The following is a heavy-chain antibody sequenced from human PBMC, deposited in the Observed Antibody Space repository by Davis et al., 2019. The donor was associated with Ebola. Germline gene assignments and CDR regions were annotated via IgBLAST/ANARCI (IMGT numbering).Heavy chain of an antibody. J-gene: IGHJ6*02. CDR1: GYTFTGYY. CDR3: ARPHPKGYCSGGSCYSHYYYYYGMDV. Sequence: ASVKVSCKASGYTFTGYYMHWVRQAPGQGLEWMGWINPNSGGTNYAQKFQGRVTMTRDTSISTAYMELSRLRSDDTAVYYCARPHPKGYCSGGSCYSHYYYYYGMDVWGQGTTVTVSS. CDR2: INPNSGGT. D-gene: IGHD2-15*01. V-gene: IGHV1-2*02.